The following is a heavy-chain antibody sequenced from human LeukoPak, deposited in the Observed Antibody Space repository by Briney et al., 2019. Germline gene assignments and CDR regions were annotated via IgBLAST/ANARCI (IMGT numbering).Heavy chain of an antibody. J-gene: IGHJ4*02. D-gene: IGHD3-16*01. CDR2: IKQDGSEK. CDR1: GFTFSSYW. CDR3: ARGLYDYVWGSTFDY. V-gene: IGHV3-7*01. Sequence: GGSLRLSCAASGFTFSSYWMSWVRQAPGKGLEWVANIKQDGSEKYYVDSVKGRFTISRDNAKNSLYLQMNSLRAEDTAVYYCARGLYDYVWGSTFDYWGQGTLVTVSS.